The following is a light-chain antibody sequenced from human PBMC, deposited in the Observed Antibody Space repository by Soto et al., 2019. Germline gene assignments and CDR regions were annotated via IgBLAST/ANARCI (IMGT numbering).Light chain of an antibody. J-gene: IGKJ1*01. Sequence: EIVLTQSPGTLSLSPGERATLSCRASQSVSSSYLAWYQQKPGPAPRLLIYGASSRATGIPERFSGSGSGTVFTLTISILEPEDFAVYYCQQYGSSPRTFGQGTKVEIK. CDR3: QQYGSSPRT. CDR1: QSVSSSY. CDR2: GAS. V-gene: IGKV3-20*01.